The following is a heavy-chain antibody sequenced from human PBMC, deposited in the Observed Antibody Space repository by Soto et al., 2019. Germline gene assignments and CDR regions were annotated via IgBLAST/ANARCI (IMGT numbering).Heavy chain of an antibody. Sequence: SETLSLTCTVSGGSISSYYWSWIRQPPGKGLEWIGYIYCSGSTNYNPSLKSRVTISVDTSKNQFSLKLSSVTAADTAVYYCARSYSGWGPNKYYFDYWGQGTLVTAPQ. CDR1: GGSISSYY. V-gene: IGHV4-59*08. CDR3: ARSYSGWGPNKYYFDY. D-gene: IGHD5-12*01. CDR2: IYCSGST. J-gene: IGHJ4*02.